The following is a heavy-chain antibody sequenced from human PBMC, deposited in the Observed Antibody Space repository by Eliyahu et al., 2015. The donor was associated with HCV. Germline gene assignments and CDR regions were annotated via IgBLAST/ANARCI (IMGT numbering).Heavy chain of an antibody. Sequence: QVQLQESGPGLVKPSETLSLTCTVSGGSIRSYYWSWIRQPPGKGLEWIGYIYYSGSTDYNPSLKSRVSISVDTSKNQFSLKLSSVTAADTAVYYCARHTATRLRGGGYYYGMDVWGQGTTVTVS. CDR3: ARHTATRLRGGGYYYGMDV. V-gene: IGHV4-59*08. D-gene: IGHD3-10*01. CDR2: IYYSGST. CDR1: GGSIRSYY. J-gene: IGHJ6*02.